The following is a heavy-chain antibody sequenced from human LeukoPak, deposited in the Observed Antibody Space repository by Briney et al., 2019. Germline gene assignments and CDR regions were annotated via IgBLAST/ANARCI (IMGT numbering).Heavy chain of an antibody. D-gene: IGHD2-15*01. J-gene: IGHJ4*02. CDR1: GFTFSSYS. CDR2: ISSSSSYK. Sequence: GGSLRLSCAASGFTFSSYSMNWVRQAPGKGLEWVSSISSSSSYKYYADSVKGRFTISRDNAKNSLYLQMNSLRAEDTAVYYCAIGYCGGGSCHWGQGTLVTVSS. CDR3: AIGYCGGGSCH. V-gene: IGHV3-21*01.